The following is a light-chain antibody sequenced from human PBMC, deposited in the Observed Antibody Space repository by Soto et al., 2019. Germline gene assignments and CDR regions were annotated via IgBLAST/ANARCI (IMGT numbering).Light chain of an antibody. Sequence: DIQMTQSPSTLSASVGDRVTVTCRASQTINIWLAWYQQRPGKAPNLLIYKTSSLKSGVPSRFSGSGSGTDFTLTISSLQPDDFATYYCQQYNSHPYTFGQGTKLEI. J-gene: IGKJ2*01. CDR1: QTINIW. CDR3: QQYNSHPYT. V-gene: IGKV1-5*03. CDR2: KTS.